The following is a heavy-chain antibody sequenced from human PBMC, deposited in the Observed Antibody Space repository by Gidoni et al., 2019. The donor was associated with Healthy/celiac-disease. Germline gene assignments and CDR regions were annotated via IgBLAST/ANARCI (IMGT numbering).Heavy chain of an antibody. D-gene: IGHD6-19*01. CDR3: AKDITAAGAYYFDY. CDR2: ISWNSGSI. V-gene: IGHV3-9*01. J-gene: IGHJ4*02. Sequence: VQLVESGGGLVQPGRSLSLSCASSGFPFDDYAMHWVRQAPGKGLEWVSGISWNSGSIGYADSVKGRFTISRDNAKNSLHLQMNSLRAEDTALYYCAKDITAAGAYYFDYWGQGTLVTVSS. CDR1: GFPFDDYA.